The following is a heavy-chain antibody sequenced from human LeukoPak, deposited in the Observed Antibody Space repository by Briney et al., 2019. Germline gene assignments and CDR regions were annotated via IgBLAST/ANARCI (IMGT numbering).Heavy chain of an antibody. J-gene: IGHJ4*02. CDR3: ARRTAMVTKHTSPFDY. Sequence: SETLSLTCAVYGGSFSGYYWSWIRQPPGKGLEWIGEINHSGSTNYNPSLKSRVTISVDTSKNQFSLKLSSVTAADTAVYYYARRTAMVTKHTSPFDYWGQGTLVTVSS. V-gene: IGHV4-34*01. D-gene: IGHD5-18*01. CDR2: INHSGST. CDR1: GGSFSGYY.